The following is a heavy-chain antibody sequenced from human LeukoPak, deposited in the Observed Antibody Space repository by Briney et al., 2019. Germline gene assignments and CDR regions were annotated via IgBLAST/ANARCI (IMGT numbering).Heavy chain of an antibody. CDR3: TTEFKELGSFFYFYYMDV. D-gene: IGHD3-10*01. Sequence: GGSLRLSCAASGFTFSNAWMTWVRQAPGKGLEWVGRIKTKSEGGTTDYAAPAKGRFTISRDDSKNALFLQMDSLKSDDTAMYYCTTEFKELGSFFYFYYMDVWGTGTTVTISS. V-gene: IGHV3-15*01. CDR2: IKTKSEGGTT. CDR1: GFTFSNAW. J-gene: IGHJ6*03.